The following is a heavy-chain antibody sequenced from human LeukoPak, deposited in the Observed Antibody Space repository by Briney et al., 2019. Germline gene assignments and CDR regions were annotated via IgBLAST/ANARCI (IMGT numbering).Heavy chain of an antibody. Sequence: SGTLPLTCAVYGGSFSGYYWSWIRQPPGKGLEWIGEINHSGSTNYNPSLKSRVTISVDTSKDQFSLKLSSVTAADTAVYYCARGVRFCGGDCYSEHGWFDPWGQGTLVTVSS. CDR3: ARGVRFCGGDCYSEHGWFDP. CDR2: INHSGST. CDR1: GGSFSGYY. D-gene: IGHD2-21*02. V-gene: IGHV4-34*01. J-gene: IGHJ5*02.